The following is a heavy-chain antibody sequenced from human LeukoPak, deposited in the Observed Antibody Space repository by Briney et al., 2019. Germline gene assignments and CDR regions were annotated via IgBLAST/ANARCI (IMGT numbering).Heavy chain of an antibody. CDR2: IYHSGST. D-gene: IGHD2-15*01. Sequence: PSETLSLTCSVSGGFNTHYYWTWMRQPPGKGLELIGYIYHSGSTKYNPSLNSRVSISVDTSKNHFSLKLSSVTAADTAVYYCARDGRGIGFDYWGQGTLVTVSS. J-gene: IGHJ4*02. CDR3: ARDGRGIGFDY. V-gene: IGHV4-59*01. CDR1: GGFNTHYY.